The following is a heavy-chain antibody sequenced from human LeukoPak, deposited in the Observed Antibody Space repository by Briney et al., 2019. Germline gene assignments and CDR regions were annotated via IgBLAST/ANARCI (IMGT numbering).Heavy chain of an antibody. CDR2: ISKDSSNI. V-gene: IGHV3-48*02. CDR3: ARESYWGPNSKGFDY. J-gene: IGHJ4*02. CDR1: GFIFTSYS. D-gene: IGHD7-27*01. Sequence: GGSLRLSCAASGFIFTSYSLNWVRQAPGKGLEWVSYISKDSSNIYYADSVKGRFTISRDNAKNSIYLQINSLRDEDTAVYYCARESYWGPNSKGFDYWGQGTLVTVSS.